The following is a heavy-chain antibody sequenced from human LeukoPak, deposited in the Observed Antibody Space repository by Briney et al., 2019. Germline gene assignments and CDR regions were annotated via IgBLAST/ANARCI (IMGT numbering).Heavy chain of an antibody. V-gene: IGHV3-30*18. D-gene: IGHD6-19*01. CDR1: GFPFSNHG. J-gene: IGHJ3*02. CDR3: AKDETTYSSGWFDAFDI. CDR2: ISYDGGNK. Sequence: PGGSLRLSCVASGFPFSNHGMHWVRQAPGKGLEWVAVISYDGGNKYFADSVKGRFTISRDNSKNTLYLQMNSLRAEDTAVYYCAKDETTYSSGWFDAFDIWGQGTMVTVSS.